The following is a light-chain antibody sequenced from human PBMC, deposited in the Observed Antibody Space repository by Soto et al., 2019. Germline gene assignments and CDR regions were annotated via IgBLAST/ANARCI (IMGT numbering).Light chain of an antibody. V-gene: IGKV1-12*02. J-gene: IGKJ3*01. CDR2: GAS. CDR1: QDIHTW. CDR3: QQANSFPFA. Sequence: DIQMTQSPSSVSASVGDRVTITCRASQDIHTWLAWYQQKPGKAPNLLIYGASTLQSGVPSRFSASGSGRDFTLTISSLQPEDFATYYCQQANSFPFAFGPGTKADFK.